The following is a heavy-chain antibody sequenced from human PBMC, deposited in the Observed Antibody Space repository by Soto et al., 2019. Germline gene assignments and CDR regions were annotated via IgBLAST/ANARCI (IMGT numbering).Heavy chain of an antibody. J-gene: IGHJ4*02. D-gene: IGHD1-1*01. V-gene: IGHV2-5*02. CDR3: AHVQRSELERLI. Sequence: SGPTLVNPTHTLTLTCTFSGFSLSTSGVGVGWIRQPPGKALEWLALTYWDDDKRYSPSLKSRLTITKDTSKNQVVLTMTNMHPVDTATYCCAHVQRSELERLIWGQRTLVNVPS. CDR1: GFSLSTSGVG. CDR2: TYWDDDK.